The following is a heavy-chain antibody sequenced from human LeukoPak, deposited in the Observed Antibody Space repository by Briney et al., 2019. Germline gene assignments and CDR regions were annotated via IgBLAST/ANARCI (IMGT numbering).Heavy chain of an antibody. Sequence: SETLSLTCTVSGYSISSGYCWGWIRQPPGKGLEWIGSIYHSGSTYYNPSLKSRVTISVDTSKNQFSLKLSSVTAADTAVYYCARETINHNFDYWGQGTLVTVSS. CDR1: GYSISSGYC. CDR3: ARETINHNFDY. V-gene: IGHV4-38-2*02. CDR2: IYHSGST. D-gene: IGHD5-24*01. J-gene: IGHJ4*02.